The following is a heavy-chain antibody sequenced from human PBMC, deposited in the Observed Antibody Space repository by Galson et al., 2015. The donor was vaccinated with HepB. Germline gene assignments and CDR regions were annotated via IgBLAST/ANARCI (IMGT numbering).Heavy chain of an antibody. J-gene: IGHJ5*02. D-gene: IGHD3-10*01. CDR3: ARHPFTQWFGELYVWFDP. V-gene: IGHV4-39*01. Sequence: ETLSLTCTVSGGSISSSSYYWGWIRQPPGKGLEWIGSIYYSGSTYYNPSLKSRVTISVDTSKNQFSLKLSSVTAADTAVYYCARHPFTQWFGELYVWFDPWGQGTLVTVSS. CDR2: IYYSGST. CDR1: GGSISSSSYY.